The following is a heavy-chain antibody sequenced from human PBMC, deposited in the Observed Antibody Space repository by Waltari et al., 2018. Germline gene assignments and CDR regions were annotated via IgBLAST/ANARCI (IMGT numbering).Heavy chain of an antibody. Sequence: QVQLQESGPGLVKPSETLSLTCAVSGYSISSGYYWGWIRQPPGKGLEWIGSIYHSGSTYYNPSLKSRVTISVDTSKNQFSLKLSSVTAADTAVYYCAGYCSGGSCYSNWGQGTLVTVSS. D-gene: IGHD2-15*01. CDR1: GYSISSGYY. CDR3: AGYCSGGSCYSN. V-gene: IGHV4-38-2*01. J-gene: IGHJ4*02. CDR2: IYHSGST.